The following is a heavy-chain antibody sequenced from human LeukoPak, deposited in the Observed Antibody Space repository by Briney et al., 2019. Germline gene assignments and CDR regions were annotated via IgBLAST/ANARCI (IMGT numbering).Heavy chain of an antibody. CDR3: ARGLWFGELLYNWFDL. D-gene: IGHD3-10*01. CDR1: GYTFTSYY. J-gene: IGHJ5*02. CDR2: INHNSGGT. Sequence: AGSVRVSCEASGYTFTSYYMHWVRQAPGQGLEWVGWINHNSGGTNYAQKFQGWVTMTRDTSISTAYMELSRLRSDDTAVYYCARGLWFGELLYNWFDLWGQGTLVTVSS. V-gene: IGHV1-2*04.